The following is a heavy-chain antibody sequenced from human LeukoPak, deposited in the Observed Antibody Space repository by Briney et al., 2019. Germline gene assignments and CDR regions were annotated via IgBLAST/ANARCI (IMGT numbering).Heavy chain of an antibody. V-gene: IGHV3-30*02. D-gene: IGHD5-12*01. J-gene: IGHJ4*02. CDR3: AKGGRISGYTGYDWDFDY. CDR1: GFTFSSYG. CDR2: IRYDGSNK. Sequence: GGSLRLSCAASGFTFSSYGMHWVRQAPGKGLEWVAFIRYDGSNKYYADSVKGRFTISRDNSKNTLYLQMNSLRAEDTAVYYCAKGGRISGYTGYDWDFDYWGQGTLVTVSS.